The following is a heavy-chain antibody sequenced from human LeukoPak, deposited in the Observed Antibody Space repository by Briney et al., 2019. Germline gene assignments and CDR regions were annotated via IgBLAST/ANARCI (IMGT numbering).Heavy chain of an antibody. J-gene: IGHJ4*02. Sequence: GGSLRLSCAVSGLTFSSSWMDWVRHAPGKGLEWVASINPDGNKKYSADSVKGRFTISRDNAENSLYLQMNSLRVEDTAFYYCARDLAYSRLDYWGQGMLVTVSS. CDR1: GLTFSSSW. CDR3: ARDLAYSRLDY. CDR2: INPDGNKK. V-gene: IGHV3-7*01. D-gene: IGHD5-18*01.